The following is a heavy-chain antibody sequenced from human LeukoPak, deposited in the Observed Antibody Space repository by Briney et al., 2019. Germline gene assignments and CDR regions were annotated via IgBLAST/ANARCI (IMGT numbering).Heavy chain of an antibody. CDR3: ARNRRGEQWPIPSVFDY. CDR1: GGSFSGYY. CDR2: INHSGST. D-gene: IGHD6-19*01. Sequence: PSETLSLTCAVYGGSFSGYYWSWIRQPPGKGLEWIGEINHSGSTNYNPSLKSRVTISVDTSKNQFSLKLSSVTAADTAVYYCARNRRGEQWPIPSVFDYWGQGTLVTVSS. V-gene: IGHV4-34*01. J-gene: IGHJ4*02.